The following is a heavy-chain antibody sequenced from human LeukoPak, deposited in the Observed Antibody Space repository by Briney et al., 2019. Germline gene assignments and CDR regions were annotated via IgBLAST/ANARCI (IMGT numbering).Heavy chain of an antibody. D-gene: IGHD1-1*01. V-gene: IGHV3-21*01. Sequence: PGGSLRLSCAASGFTFSSYEMNWVRQAPGKGLEWVSSISSSSSYIYYADSVKGRFTISRDNAKNSLYLQMNSLRAEDTAVYYCARGQLNPDYVFGYWGQGTLVTVSS. CDR2: ISSSSSYI. CDR3: ARGQLNPDYVFGY. J-gene: IGHJ4*02. CDR1: GFTFSSYE.